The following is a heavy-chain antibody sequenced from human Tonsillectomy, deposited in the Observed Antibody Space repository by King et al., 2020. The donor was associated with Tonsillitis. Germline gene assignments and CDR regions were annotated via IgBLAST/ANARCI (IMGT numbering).Heavy chain of an antibody. CDR3: ARHRGNCSSGTCLCGERYFDY. Sequence: VQLQESGPGLVKPSETLSLTCSVSGGSIRSYYWSWIRQPPGKGLERIAYMSNSGSTNHNPSLKSRVTISVDTSKNQFSLKLSSVTAADTAVYYCARHRGNCSSGTCLCGERYFDYWGQGTLGTVSS. V-gene: IGHV4-59*08. CDR1: GGSIRSYY. J-gene: IGHJ4*02. D-gene: IGHD2-15*01. CDR2: MSNSGST.